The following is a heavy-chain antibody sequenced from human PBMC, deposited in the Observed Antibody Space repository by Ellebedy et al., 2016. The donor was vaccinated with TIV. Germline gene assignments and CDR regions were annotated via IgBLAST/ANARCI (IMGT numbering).Heavy chain of an antibody. CDR1: GFTFDDYT. CDR2: ISWDGGST. CDR3: AKAESMTVRTVGYDY. V-gene: IGHV3-43*01. D-gene: IGHD4-17*01. J-gene: IGHJ4*02. Sequence: GESLKISCAASGFTFDDYTMHWVRQAPGKGLEWVSLISWDGGSTYYADSVKGRFTISRDNSKNSLYLQMNSLRTEDTALYYCAKAESMTVRTVGYDYWGQGTLVTVSS.